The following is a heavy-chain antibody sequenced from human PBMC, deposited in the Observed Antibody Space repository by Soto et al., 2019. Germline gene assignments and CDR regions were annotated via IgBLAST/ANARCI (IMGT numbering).Heavy chain of an antibody. Sequence: EVQLVQSGGGLLQPGGSLRLSCEASGFMFSNFWMHWVRQAPGKGLEWVSRIYNDGSRTDYADSVKGRFTVSRENAKNTLYLQMNSLRAEDTAVYYCVRLNFGDTLIWGQGTLVTVSS. D-gene: IGHD3-10*01. CDR1: GFMFSNFW. CDR2: IYNDGSRT. J-gene: IGHJ4*02. CDR3: VRLNFGDTLI. V-gene: IGHV3-74*01.